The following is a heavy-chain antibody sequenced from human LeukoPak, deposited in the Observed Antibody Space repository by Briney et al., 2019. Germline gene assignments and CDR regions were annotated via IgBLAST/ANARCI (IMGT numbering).Heavy chain of an antibody. CDR3: ARAPVSAMEYYYYGMNV. Sequence: SETLSLTCTVSGGSISSYYWSWIRQPPGKGLEWIGRIYTSGSTNYNPSLKSRVTMSVDTSKNQFSLKLSSVTAADTAVYYCARAPVSAMEYYYYGMNVWGQGTTVTVSS. CDR2: IYTSGST. J-gene: IGHJ6*02. D-gene: IGHD5-18*01. V-gene: IGHV4-4*07. CDR1: GGSISSYY.